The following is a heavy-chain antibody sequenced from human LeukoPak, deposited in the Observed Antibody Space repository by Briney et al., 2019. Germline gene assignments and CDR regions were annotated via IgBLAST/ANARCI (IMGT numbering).Heavy chain of an antibody. CDR1: GFTFSNYW. D-gene: IGHD4-17*01. J-gene: IGHJ3*02. V-gene: IGHV3-74*01. CDR3: VRDRAVSPFPPDAFDM. CDR2: INSDGRST. Sequence: GGSLRLSCSASGFTFSNYWMHWVRQAPGKGLVWVSRINSDGRSTKYADSVKGRFAISRDNAKNTLYLQMNSLRAEDTAVYYCVRDRAVSPFPPDAFDMWGQGTMVTVAS.